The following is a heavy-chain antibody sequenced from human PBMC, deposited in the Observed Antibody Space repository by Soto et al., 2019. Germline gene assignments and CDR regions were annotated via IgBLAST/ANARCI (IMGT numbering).Heavy chain of an antibody. CDR1: GFTFSSYG. D-gene: IGHD6-6*01. V-gene: IGHV3-30*18. CDR2: ISYDGSNK. CDR3: AKEASIAARPSEGYYYYGMDV. Sequence: GGPLRLSCAASGFTFSSYGMHWVRQAPGKGLEWVAVISYDGSNKYYADSVKGRFTISRDNSKNTLYLQMNSLRAEDTAVYYCAKEASIAARPSEGYYYYGMDVWGQGTTVTVSS. J-gene: IGHJ6*02.